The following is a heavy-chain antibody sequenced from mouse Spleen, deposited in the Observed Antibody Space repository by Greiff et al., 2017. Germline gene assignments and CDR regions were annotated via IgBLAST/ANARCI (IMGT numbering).Heavy chain of an antibody. D-gene: IGHD2-3*01. CDR3: ARSIRYYFDY. CDR1: GYIFTDYY. CDR2: IGPGSGST. V-gene: IGHV1-77*01. J-gene: IGHJ2*01. Sequence: QVTLKVSGAELVKPGASVKISCKASGYIFTDYYINWVKQRPGQGLEWIGKIGPGSGSTYYNEKFKAKATLTADKSSSTAYMQLSSLTSEDSAVYYFARSIRYYFDYWGQGTTLTVSS.